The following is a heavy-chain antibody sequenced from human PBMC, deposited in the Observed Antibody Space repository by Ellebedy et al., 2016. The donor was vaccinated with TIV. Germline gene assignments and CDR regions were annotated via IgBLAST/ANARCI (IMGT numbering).Heavy chain of an antibody. CDR2: INAANGDT. V-gene: IGHV1-3*01. CDR1: GYTFTKYP. CDR3: ARDLGSTSWYGDAFDI. J-gene: IGHJ3*02. D-gene: IGHD6-13*01. Sequence: AASVTVSCKASGYTFTKYPMHWLRQAPGQRLEWMGWINAANGDTKYSQKFQGRVNFTSDTAASTAYMELSSLRSEDKAIYYCARDLGSTSWYGDAFDIWGQGTMVTVSS.